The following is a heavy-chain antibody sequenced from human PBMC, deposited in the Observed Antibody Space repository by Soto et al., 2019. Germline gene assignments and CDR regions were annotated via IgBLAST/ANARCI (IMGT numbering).Heavy chain of an antibody. CDR3: ARDVTRTVVPYFDF. D-gene: IGHD4-17*01. CDR1: AGTFSNYV. J-gene: IGHJ4*02. Sequence: QVQLVQSGAEVKKPGSSVKVSCKASAGTFSNYVVNWVRQAPGQGLEWMGGIIPISGAANYAQKFKGRVTITGDNSTGTCYMELSSLRAEDTAVYDCARDVTRTVVPYFDFWGQGTLVTVSS. V-gene: IGHV1-69*06. CDR2: IIPISGAA.